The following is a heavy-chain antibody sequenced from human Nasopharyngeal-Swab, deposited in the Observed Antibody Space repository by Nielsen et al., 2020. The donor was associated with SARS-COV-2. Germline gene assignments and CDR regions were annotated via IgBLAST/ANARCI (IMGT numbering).Heavy chain of an antibody. CDR3: ARGLGATVTTGCDY. D-gene: IGHD4-17*01. V-gene: IGHV4-34*01. J-gene: IGHJ4*02. CDR1: GGSFSGYY. Sequence: SETLSLTCAVYGGSFSGYYWSWIRQPPGKGLEWIGEINHSGSTNYNPSLKSRVTISVDTSKNQFPLKLSSVTAADTAVYYCARGLGATVTTGCDYWGQGTLVTVSS. CDR2: INHSGST.